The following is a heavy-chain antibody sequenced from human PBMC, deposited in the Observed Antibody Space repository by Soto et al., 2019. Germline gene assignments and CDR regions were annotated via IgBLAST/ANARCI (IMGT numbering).Heavy chain of an antibody. CDR2: IYSSGNT. J-gene: IGHJ4*02. V-gene: IGHV4-59*01. CDR3: ARGGCSSCLFAY. D-gene: IGHD6-13*01. CDR1: GGSISSYY. Sequence: SETLSLTCTVSGGSISSYYWSWIRQPPGEALEWIGYIYSSGNTNYNPSLKSRVTISVDTSKNQFSLKLNSVTTADTAVYFCARGGCSSCLFAYWGQGTLVTVSS.